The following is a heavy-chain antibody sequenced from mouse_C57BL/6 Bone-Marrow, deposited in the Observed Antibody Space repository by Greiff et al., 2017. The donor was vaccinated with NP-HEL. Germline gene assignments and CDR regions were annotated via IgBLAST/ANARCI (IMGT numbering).Heavy chain of an antibody. D-gene: IGHD1-1*01. CDR3: VHYYGSSYGDCYAMDY. Sequence: QVQLQQPGAELVKPGASVKLSCKASGYTFTSYWMHWVKQRPGRGLEWIGRIDPNSGGTKYNEKFKSKATLTVDKPSSTAYMQLSSLTSEDSAVYYCVHYYGSSYGDCYAMDYWGQGTSVTVSS. V-gene: IGHV1-72*01. J-gene: IGHJ4*01. CDR2: IDPNSGGT. CDR1: GYTFTSYW.